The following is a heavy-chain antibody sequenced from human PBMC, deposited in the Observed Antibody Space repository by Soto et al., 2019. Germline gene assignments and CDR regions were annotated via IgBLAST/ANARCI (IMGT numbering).Heavy chain of an antibody. D-gene: IGHD3-10*01. CDR1: GFTFSSYS. J-gene: IGHJ4*02. CDR3: AKKVNSGPGSQYFDY. CDR2: FRTSGDGGTT. V-gene: IGHV3-23*01. Sequence: GGSLRLSCAASGFTFSSYSMSWVRQAPGKGLEWVSGFRTSGDGGTTYYADSVKGRFTISRDNSKNMLFLQMNSLRAEDTAIYYCAKKVNSGPGSQYFDYWGQGTLVTVSS.